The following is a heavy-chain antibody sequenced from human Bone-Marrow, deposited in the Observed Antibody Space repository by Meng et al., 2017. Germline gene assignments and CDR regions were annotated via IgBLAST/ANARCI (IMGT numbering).Heavy chain of an antibody. CDR3: ARDEDISAAGKLFGDY. V-gene: IGHV1-2*06. CDR1: GYTCPDYW. Sequence: QVELSRAGAALNTTGVSVTVSRKASGYTCPDYWLHGVRRAPGQGLAWMGRINPKSGDTHYAQRFQGRVTMTGDTSISTAYMELSGLRSDDTAMYYCARDEDISAAGKLFGDYWGQGTLVTVSS. J-gene: IGHJ4*02. D-gene: IGHD6-13*01. CDR2: INPKSGDT.